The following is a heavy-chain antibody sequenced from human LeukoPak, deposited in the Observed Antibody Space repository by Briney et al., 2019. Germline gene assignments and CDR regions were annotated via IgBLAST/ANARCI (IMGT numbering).Heavy chain of an antibody. Sequence: GGSLRLSCAASGFTFSSYAMSWVRQAPGKGLEWVSAISGSGGSTYYADSVKGRFTISRDNSKNTLYLQMNSLRAEDTAVYYCATRLGYCSSTSCYGRGYYFDYWGQGTLVTVSS. V-gene: IGHV3-23*01. J-gene: IGHJ4*02. CDR2: ISGSGGST. CDR3: ATRLGYCSSTSCYGRGYYFDY. D-gene: IGHD2-2*01. CDR1: GFTFSSYA.